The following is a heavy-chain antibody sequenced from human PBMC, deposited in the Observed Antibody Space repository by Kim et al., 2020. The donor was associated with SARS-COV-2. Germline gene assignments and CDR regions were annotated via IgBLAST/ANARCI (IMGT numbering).Heavy chain of an antibody. Sequence: SVKDRITITRYNAKNSLYLQMNSLRAEDTALYYCAKDKVWFGELTDWFDPWGQGTLVTVSS. V-gene: IGHV3-9*01. J-gene: IGHJ5*02. D-gene: IGHD3-10*01. CDR3: AKDKVWFGELTDWFDP.